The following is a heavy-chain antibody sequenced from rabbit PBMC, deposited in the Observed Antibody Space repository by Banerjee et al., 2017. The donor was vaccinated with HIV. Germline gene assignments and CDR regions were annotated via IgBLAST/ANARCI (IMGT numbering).Heavy chain of an antibody. J-gene: IGHJ4*01. Sequence: TCTASRFSFSNKYVMSWVRQAPGKGLEWIGCINTSSGNTVYASWAKGRFTISKTSSTTVTLQMTSLTAADTATYFCARDLAGAIGWNFNLWGPGTLVTVS. V-gene: IGHV1S40*01. CDR3: ARDLAGAIGWNFNL. D-gene: IGHD4-1*01. CDR1: RFSFSNKYV. CDR2: INTSSGNT.